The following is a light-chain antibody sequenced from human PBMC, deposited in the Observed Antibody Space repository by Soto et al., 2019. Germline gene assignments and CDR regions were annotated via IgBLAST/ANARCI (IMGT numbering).Light chain of an antibody. Sequence: QSALAQPASVSGSPGQSITISCTGTSSDVGGYNYVSWYQQHPGKAPKLMIYEVSNRPSGVSNRFPGSKSGNTASLTISGLQAEDEADYYCSSYTSSSTPAVFGTGTKVTVL. CDR1: SSDVGGYNY. CDR2: EVS. J-gene: IGLJ1*01. V-gene: IGLV2-14*01. CDR3: SSYTSSSTPAV.